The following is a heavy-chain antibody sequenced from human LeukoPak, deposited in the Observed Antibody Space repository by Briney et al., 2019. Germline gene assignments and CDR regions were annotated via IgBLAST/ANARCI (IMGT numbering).Heavy chain of an antibody. CDR3: AREAGSYQGFDY. D-gene: IGHD1-26*01. CDR1: GGTFSSYA. J-gene: IGHJ4*02. CDR2: IIPIFGTA. V-gene: IGHV1-69*13. Sequence: ASVKVSCKASGGTFSSYAISWVRQAPGQGLEWMGGIIPIFGTANYAQKFQGRVTITADESTSTAYMELSSLRSEDTAVYYCAREAGSYQGFDYWGQGTLVTVSS.